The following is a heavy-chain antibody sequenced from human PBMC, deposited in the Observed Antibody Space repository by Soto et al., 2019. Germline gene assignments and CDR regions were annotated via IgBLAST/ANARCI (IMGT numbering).Heavy chain of an antibody. V-gene: IGHV3-33*06. CDR1: GFTFSSYG. CDR2: IWYDGSNK. D-gene: IGHD3-3*01. CDR3: PKILHWFTFFGVPFDS. J-gene: IGHJ4*02. Sequence: PGGSLRLSCAASGFTFSSYGMHWVRQAPGKGLEWVAVIWYDGSNKYYADSVKGRFTISRDNSKNTLYLQMNSLRAEDTAVYYCPKILHWFTFFGVPFDSWGRGPLVTVPS.